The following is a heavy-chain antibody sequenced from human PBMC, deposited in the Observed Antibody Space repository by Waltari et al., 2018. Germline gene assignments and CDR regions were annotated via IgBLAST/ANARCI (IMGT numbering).Heavy chain of an antibody. CDR3: ATFRYCSGGSCYGWFDP. J-gene: IGHJ5*02. D-gene: IGHD2-15*01. CDR1: GYTFTDYY. Sequence: KISCKVSGYTFTDYYMHWVQQAPGKGLEWMGLVDPEDGETIYAEKFQGRVTITADTSTDTAYMELSSLRSEDTAVYYCATFRYCSGGSCYGWFDPWGQGTLVTVSS. CDR2: VDPEDGET. V-gene: IGHV1-69-2*01.